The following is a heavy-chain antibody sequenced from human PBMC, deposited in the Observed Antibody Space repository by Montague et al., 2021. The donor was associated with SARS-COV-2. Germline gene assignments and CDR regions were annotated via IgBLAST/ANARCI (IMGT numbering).Heavy chain of an antibody. V-gene: IGHV4-4*02. Sequence: SETLSLTCTVSGVVELRRRSGEHTSELPSPRQLVCGEILQKRNTNYKPSFKSRVTISVDQSWNQFSLKLTFVTAADTAMYYCLRAGRFDKRPAFWGQGILVIVSP. CDR3: LRAGRFDKRPAF. D-gene: IGHD3-10*01. CDR1: GVVELRRRS. CDR2: ILQKRNT. J-gene: IGHJ4*02.